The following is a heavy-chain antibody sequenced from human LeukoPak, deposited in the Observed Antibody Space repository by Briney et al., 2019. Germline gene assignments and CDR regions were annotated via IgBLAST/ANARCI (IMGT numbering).Heavy chain of an antibody. D-gene: IGHD5-18*01. CDR2: ISSSSSYL. CDR3: ARGYSYGLDY. CDR1: GFTFSSYS. J-gene: IGHJ4*02. V-gene: IGHV3-21*01. Sequence: GGSLRLSCAASGFTFSSYSMNWVRQAPGKGLEWVSSISSSSSYLYYADSVKGRFTISRDNAKNSLYLQMNSLRAADTAVYYCARGYSYGLDYWGQGTLVTVSS.